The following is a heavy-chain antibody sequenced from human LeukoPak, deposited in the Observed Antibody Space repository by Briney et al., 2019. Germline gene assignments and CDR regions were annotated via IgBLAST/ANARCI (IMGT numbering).Heavy chain of an antibody. D-gene: IGHD5-24*01. CDR1: GFTFDSFG. V-gene: IGHV3-33*01. CDR3: ARVGGMATNDY. CDR2: IWYDGSNK. J-gene: IGHJ4*02. Sequence: GGSLRLSCAASGFTFDSFGMHWVRQVPGKGLEWVAIIWYDGSNKYYADSVKGRFTISRDNSKNTVYLQMNSLRAEDTAVYYCARVGGMATNDYWGQGTLVTVSS.